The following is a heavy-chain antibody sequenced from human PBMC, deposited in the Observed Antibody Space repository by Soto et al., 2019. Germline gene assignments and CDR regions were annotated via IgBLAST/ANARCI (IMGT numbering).Heavy chain of an antibody. J-gene: IGHJ3*02. CDR1: GYTFTSYG. CDR3: ARDLQEAAYYDILTGSGGAFDI. V-gene: IGHV1-18*01. CDR2: ISAYNGNT. Sequence: QVQLVQSGAEVKKPGASVKVSCKASGYTFTSYGISWVRQAPGQGLEWMGWISAYNGNTNYAQKLQGRVTMTTDTSTSTAYMELRSLRSDDTAVYYCARDLQEAAYYDILTGSGGAFDIWGQGTMVTVSS. D-gene: IGHD3-9*01.